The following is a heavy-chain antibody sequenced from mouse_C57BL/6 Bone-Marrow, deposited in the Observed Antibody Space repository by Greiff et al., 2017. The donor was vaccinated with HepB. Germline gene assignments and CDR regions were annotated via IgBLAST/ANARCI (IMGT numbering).Heavy chain of an antibody. V-gene: IGHV5-17*01. D-gene: IGHD1-1*01. CDR1: GFTFSDHD. J-gene: IGHJ2*01. CDR3: ARATVVSFYFDY. Sequence: EVKLVESGGGLVKPGGSLKLSCAASGFTFSDHDMHWVRQAPEKGLEWVASISSGSSTIYYPDTVKGRFTISRDNAKKTLFLQMTSLRSEDTALYYCARATVVSFYFDYWGTGTTLTVSS. CDR2: ISSGSSTI.